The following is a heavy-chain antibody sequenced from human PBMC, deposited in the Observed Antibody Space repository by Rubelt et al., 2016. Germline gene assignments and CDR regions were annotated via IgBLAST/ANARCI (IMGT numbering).Heavy chain of an antibody. D-gene: IGHD1-26*01. Sequence: GLTFSSYAMHWVRQAPDKGLEWLAVISYDGSNNYYADSAKGRLTISRDNSKNTLYLQMNSLRAEDTAVYYCARGWPIVGTTALDDWGQGTLVTVSS. CDR1: GLTFSSYA. V-gene: IGHV3-30*04. J-gene: IGHJ4*02. CDR3: ARGWPIVGTTALDD. CDR2: ISYDGSNN.